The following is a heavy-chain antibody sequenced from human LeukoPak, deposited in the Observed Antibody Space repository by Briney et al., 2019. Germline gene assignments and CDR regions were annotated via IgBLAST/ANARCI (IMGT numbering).Heavy chain of an antibody. J-gene: IGHJ4*02. CDR2: ISGSGGNT. CDR1: GFTFSNSV. D-gene: IGHD1-26*01. Sequence: PGGSLRLSCAASGFTFSNSVMTWVRQAPGKGLEWVSGISGSGGNTYYADSVKGRFTISRDNSKNTLYLQMNSLRVEDTAVYYCAKDGKWELLWSDYWGQGTLVTVSS. CDR3: AKDGKWELLWSDY. V-gene: IGHV3-23*01.